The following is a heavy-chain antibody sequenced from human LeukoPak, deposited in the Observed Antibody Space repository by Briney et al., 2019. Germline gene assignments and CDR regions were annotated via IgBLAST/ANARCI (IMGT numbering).Heavy chain of an antibody. CDR3: AMEGDYGGNSVYFQH. D-gene: IGHD4-23*01. CDR2: INPNSGGT. J-gene: IGHJ1*01. Sequence: ASVTVSFKASGYTFTVYYMHWVRQAPGQGLEGMGWINPNSGGTNYAQKFQGRVTMTRDTSISTAYVELSRLRSDDTAVYYCAMEGDYGGNSVYFQHWGQGTLVTVSS. V-gene: IGHV1-2*02. CDR1: GYTFTVYY.